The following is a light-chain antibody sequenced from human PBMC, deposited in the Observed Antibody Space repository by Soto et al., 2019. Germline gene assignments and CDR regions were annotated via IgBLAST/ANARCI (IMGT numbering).Light chain of an antibody. V-gene: IGKV2-28*01. CDR3: MQALQIRVE. Sequence: DSVMTQSPLSLSVTPGEPASISCRSSQSLLHSNGYNYLDWYLQRPGQSPQLLIYLGSHRASGVPDRFSGSGSGTYFTLKISRVEAEDVGVYYCMQALQIRVEFGQGTKVQI. CDR2: LGS. CDR1: QSLLHSNGYNY. J-gene: IGKJ1*01.